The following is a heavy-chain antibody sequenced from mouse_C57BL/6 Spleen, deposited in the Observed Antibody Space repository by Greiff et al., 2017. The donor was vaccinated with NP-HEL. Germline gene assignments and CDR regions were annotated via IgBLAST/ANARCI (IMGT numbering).Heavy chain of an antibody. CDR3: ARLGYDGYSYFDY. D-gene: IGHD2-3*01. Sequence: QVQLKESGPELVKPGASVKISCKASGYAFSSSWMNWVKQRPGKGLEWIGRIYPGDGDTNYNGKFKGKATLTADKSSSTAYMQLSSLTSEDSAVYFCARLGYDGYSYFDYWGQGTTLTVSS. CDR1: GYAFSSSW. V-gene: IGHV1-82*01. CDR2: IYPGDGDT. J-gene: IGHJ2*01.